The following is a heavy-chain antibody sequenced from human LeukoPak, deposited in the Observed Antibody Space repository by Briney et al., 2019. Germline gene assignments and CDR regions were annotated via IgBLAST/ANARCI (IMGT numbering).Heavy chain of an antibody. Sequence: GGSLRLSCAASGFTFSSYSMNWVRQAPGKGLEWVSSISSSSSYIYYADSVKGRFTISRDNAKNTLYLQMNSLRAEDTAVYYCARDPEEGYFDYWGQGTLVTVSS. V-gene: IGHV3-21*01. CDR3: ARDPEEGYFDY. CDR2: ISSSSSYI. J-gene: IGHJ4*02. CDR1: GFTFSSYS.